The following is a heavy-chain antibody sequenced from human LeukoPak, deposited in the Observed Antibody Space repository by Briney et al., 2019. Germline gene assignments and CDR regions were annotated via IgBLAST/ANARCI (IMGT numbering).Heavy chain of an antibody. CDR3: ARSAGRSFGNWFDP. CDR1: GFTFSSYG. CDR2: ISYDGSNK. D-gene: IGHD3-10*01. V-gene: IGHV3-30*03. Sequence: PGGSLRLSCAASGFTFSSYGMHWVRQAPGKGLEWVAVISYDGSNKYYADSVKGRFTISRDNSKNTLYLQMNSLRAEDTAVYYCARSAGRSFGNWFDPWGQGTLVTVSS. J-gene: IGHJ5*02.